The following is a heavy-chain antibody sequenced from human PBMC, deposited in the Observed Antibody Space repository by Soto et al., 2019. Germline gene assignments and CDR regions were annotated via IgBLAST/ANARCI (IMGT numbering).Heavy chain of an antibody. D-gene: IGHD3-10*01. V-gene: IGHV4-59*12. CDR1: GGSISSYY. Sequence: PSETLSLTCTVSGGSISSYYWSWIRQPPGKGREWIGYISYSGSTKYNPSLKSRVTISVDTSKNQFSLKLSSVTGADTAVYYCARDFGSWFDPWGQGTLVTVSS. J-gene: IGHJ5*02. CDR3: ARDFGSWFDP. CDR2: ISYSGST.